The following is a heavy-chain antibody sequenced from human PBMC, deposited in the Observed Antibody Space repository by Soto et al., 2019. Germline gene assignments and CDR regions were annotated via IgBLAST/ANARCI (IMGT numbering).Heavy chain of an antibody. CDR1: GFTFSSYW. CDR2: IKQDGSEK. Sequence: PGGSLRLSCAASGFTFSSYWMSWVRQAPGKGLEWVANIKQDGSEKYYADSVKGRFTISRDNAKNSLYLQMNSLRAEDTAVYYCARASSSGWYSFPLRFDYWGQGTLVTVSS. D-gene: IGHD6-19*01. J-gene: IGHJ4*02. CDR3: ARASSSGWYSFPLRFDY. V-gene: IGHV3-7*01.